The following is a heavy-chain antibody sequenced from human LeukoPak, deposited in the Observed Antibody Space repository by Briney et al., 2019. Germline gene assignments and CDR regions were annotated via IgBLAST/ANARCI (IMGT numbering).Heavy chain of an antibody. V-gene: IGHV4-4*07. Sequence: SETLSLTCTVSGGSISSYYWRWIRQPAGKGLEWIGRIYTSGSTNYNPSLKSRVTMPVDTSKNQFSLKLSSVTAADTAVYYCARDCSSTSCYTLDAFDIWGQGTMVTVSS. D-gene: IGHD2-2*01. CDR2: IYTSGST. CDR3: ARDCSSTSCYTLDAFDI. J-gene: IGHJ3*02. CDR1: GGSISSYY.